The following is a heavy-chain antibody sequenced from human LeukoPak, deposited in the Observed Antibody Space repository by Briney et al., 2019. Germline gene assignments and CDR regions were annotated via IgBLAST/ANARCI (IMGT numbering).Heavy chain of an antibody. CDR2: IYYRGNT. J-gene: IGHJ4*02. Sequence: SETLSLTCTVSGDSISSSSYYWDWIRQPPGKGLEWIGSIYYRGNTYYSPSLKSRVTISVDTSKNHFSLRLSSVTAADTAVYYCARIADDLWSGYYRTIDYWGQGTLVTVSS. CDR3: ARIADDLWSGYYRTIDY. D-gene: IGHD3-3*01. V-gene: IGHV4-39*07. CDR1: GDSISSSSYY.